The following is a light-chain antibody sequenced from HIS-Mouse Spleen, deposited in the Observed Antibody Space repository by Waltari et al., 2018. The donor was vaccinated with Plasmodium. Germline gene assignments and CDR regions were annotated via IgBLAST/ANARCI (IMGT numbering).Light chain of an antibody. CDR2: KPS. CDR1: QSISSW. J-gene: IGKJ1*01. V-gene: IGKV1-5*03. Sequence: DIQMTQSPSTLSASVGDRVTITCRASQSISSWLAWYQQKQGKAPKLLFYKPSNVERGVPSSFSGSGSGTEFTLTISSLQPDDFATYYSQQYNSYSGTFGQGTKVEIK. CDR3: QQYNSYSGT.